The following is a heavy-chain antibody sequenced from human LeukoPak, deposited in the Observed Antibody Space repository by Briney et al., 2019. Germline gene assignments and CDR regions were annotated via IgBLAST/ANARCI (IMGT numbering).Heavy chain of an antibody. V-gene: IGHV4-59*11. CDR2: IYYSGST. CDR3: ARSRPYGDTYYYYYYMDV. CDR1: GGSISSHY. J-gene: IGHJ6*03. D-gene: IGHD4-17*01. Sequence: SETLSLTCTVSGGSISSHYWSWIRQPPGKGLEWIGYIYYSGSTNYNPSLKSRVTISADTSKNQFSLKLSSVTAADTAVYYCARSRPYGDTYYYYYYMDVWGKGTTVTVSS.